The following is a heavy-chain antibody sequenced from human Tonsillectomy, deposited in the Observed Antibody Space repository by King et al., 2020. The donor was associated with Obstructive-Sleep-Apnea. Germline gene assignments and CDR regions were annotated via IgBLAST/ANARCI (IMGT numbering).Heavy chain of an antibody. J-gene: IGHJ4*02. Sequence: ITLKESGPTVVKSTQTLTLTCDFSGFSLNTIGVGVGWIRQPPGKALEWLAHTYWNDNDRLSPSLRSRLTISKDTSKNQVVLTLTNVDPLDTATYYCTSSLSIAAASDWGQGARVTVSS. CDR1: GFSLNTIGVG. CDR3: TSSLSIAAASD. D-gene: IGHD6-13*01. V-gene: IGHV2-5*01. CDR2: TYWNDND.